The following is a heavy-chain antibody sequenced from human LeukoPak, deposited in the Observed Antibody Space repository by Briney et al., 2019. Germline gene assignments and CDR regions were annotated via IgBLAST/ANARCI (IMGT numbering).Heavy chain of an antibody. D-gene: IGHD3-9*01. J-gene: IGHJ4*02. CDR3: ARDGGDILTGYYYFDFDY. CDR1: GYTFTGYY. Sequence: ASVKVSCKASGYTFTGYYMHWVRQAPGQGLEWMGIINPSDGRTSYGQKFQGRVTMTRDTSTSTVYMELSSLRSEDTAVYYCARDGGDILTGYYYFDFDYWGQGTLVTVSS. V-gene: IGHV1-46*01. CDR2: INPSDGRT.